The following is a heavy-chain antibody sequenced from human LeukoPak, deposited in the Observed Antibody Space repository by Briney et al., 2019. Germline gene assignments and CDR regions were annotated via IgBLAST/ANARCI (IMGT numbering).Heavy chain of an antibody. V-gene: IGHV3-64*01. CDR3: ARGSVGYSGYGCYY. Sequence: PGGSLRLSCAASGFTFSSYAMHWVRQAPGKGLEYVSAISSNGVSKYYANSVKGRFTISRDNSKNTLYLQMGSLRAEDMAVYYCARGSVGYSGYGCYYWGQGTLVTVSS. D-gene: IGHD5-12*01. J-gene: IGHJ4*02. CDR1: GFTFSSYA. CDR2: ISSNGVSK.